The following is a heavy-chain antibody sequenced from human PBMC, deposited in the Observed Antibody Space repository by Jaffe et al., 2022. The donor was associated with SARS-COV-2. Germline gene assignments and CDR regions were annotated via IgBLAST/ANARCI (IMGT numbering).Heavy chain of an antibody. J-gene: IGHJ4*02. V-gene: IGHV3-7*01. CDR2: IKQDGSQK. CDR1: GFTFSSYW. Sequence: VQLVESGGGLVQPGGSLRLSCAASGFTFSSYWMSWVRQAPGKGLEWVANIKQDGSQKNYVDSVKGRFTISRDNAKNSLYLQMNSLRAEDTAVYYCARCLRSDTLEYWGQGTLVTVSS. CDR3: ARCLRSDTLEY.